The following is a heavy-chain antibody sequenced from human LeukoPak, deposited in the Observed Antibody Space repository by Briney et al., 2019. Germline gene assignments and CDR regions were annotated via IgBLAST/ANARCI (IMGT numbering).Heavy chain of an antibody. CDR3: ARPFRGGSYGNFDY. Sequence: GESLKISCKGSGYSFTTYWIAWVRQMPGKGLEWMGIIYPGDSDTRYNPSFQGQVTISADKSIGTAYLQWSSLKASDTAMYYCARPFRGGSYGNFDYWGQGTLVTVSS. V-gene: IGHV5-51*01. D-gene: IGHD1-26*01. J-gene: IGHJ4*02. CDR1: GYSFTTYW. CDR2: IYPGDSDT.